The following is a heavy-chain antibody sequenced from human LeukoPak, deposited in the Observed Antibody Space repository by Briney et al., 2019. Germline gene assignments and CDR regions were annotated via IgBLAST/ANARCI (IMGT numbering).Heavy chain of an antibody. D-gene: IGHD6-6*01. V-gene: IGHV3-7*01. CDR1: GFTFSSYW. J-gene: IGHJ4*02. Sequence: GGSLRLSCAASGFTFSSYWMSWVRQAPGKGLEWVANIKQDGSEKYCVDSVKGRFTISRDNAKNSLYLQMNSLRAEDTAVYYCARDIGRIAARSVDYWGQGTLVTVSS. CDR3: ARDIGRIAARSVDY. CDR2: IKQDGSEK.